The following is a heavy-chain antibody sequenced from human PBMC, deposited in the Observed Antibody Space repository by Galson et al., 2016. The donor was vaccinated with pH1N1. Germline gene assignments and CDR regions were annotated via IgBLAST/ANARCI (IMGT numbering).Heavy chain of an antibody. CDR1: GFTFNYYT. CDR2: ITGSGQYI. J-gene: IGHJ3*01. V-gene: IGHV3-21*01. CDR3: VRDNTMTTPLVLLDV. D-gene: IGHD4-17*01. Sequence: SLRLSCAASGFTFNYYTINWVRQVPGKGLEWVSSITGSGQYISYADSVKGRFTISRDNAKNSVFLQMSSLRAEDTAVYYCVRDNTMTTPLVLLDVWGQGTMVTVSS.